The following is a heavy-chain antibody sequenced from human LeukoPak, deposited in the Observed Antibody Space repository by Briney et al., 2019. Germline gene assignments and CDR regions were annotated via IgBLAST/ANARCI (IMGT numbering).Heavy chain of an antibody. J-gene: IGHJ4*02. V-gene: IGHV4-34*01. CDR2: INHSGST. D-gene: IGHD1-26*01. CDR1: GGSFSGYY. Sequence: SETLSLTCAVYGGSFSGYYWSWIRQPPGEGLEWIGEINHSGSTNYNPSLKSRVTISVDTSKNQFSLKLSSVTAADTAVYYCARDRGVFSGSYPLYYFDCWGQGTLVTVSS. CDR3: ARDRGVFSGSYPLYYFDC.